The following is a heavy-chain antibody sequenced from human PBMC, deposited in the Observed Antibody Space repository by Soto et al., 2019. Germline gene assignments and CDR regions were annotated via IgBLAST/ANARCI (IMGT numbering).Heavy chain of an antibody. V-gene: IGHV3-11*01. D-gene: IGHD2-15*01. CDR3: ARPATPYYYYYGMDV. Sequence: GGSPLLFCASSVFTFSDYYMSWIRQAPGKGLEWVSYISSSGSTIYYADSVKGRFTISMDNAKNSLYLQMNSLRAEDTAVYYRARPATPYYYYYGMDVWGQGTPVTGSS. CDR2: ISSSGSTI. J-gene: IGHJ6*02. CDR1: VFTFSDYY.